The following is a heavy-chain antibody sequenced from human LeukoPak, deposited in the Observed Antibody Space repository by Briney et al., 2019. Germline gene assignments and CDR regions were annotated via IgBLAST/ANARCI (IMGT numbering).Heavy chain of an antibody. D-gene: IGHD1-7*01. CDR1: GFTFNYAW. J-gene: IGHJ6*02. CDR2: TVSEIDGGTT. Sequence: GGSLRLSCAASGFTFNYAWMSWVRQVPGKGLEWVGQTVSEIDGGTTDYAAPVKGRFTISRDDSKSTLYLQMNSLKIEDTAVYYCTTDEDWNYARKDVWGQGATVIASS. CDR3: TTDEDWNYARKDV. V-gene: IGHV3-15*04.